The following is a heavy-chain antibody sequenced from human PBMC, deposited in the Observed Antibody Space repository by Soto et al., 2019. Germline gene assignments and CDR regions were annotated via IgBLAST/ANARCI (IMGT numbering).Heavy chain of an antibody. D-gene: IGHD3-3*01. Sequence: QAQLVESGGGVVQPGRSLRLSCAASGFTFSSSAMHWVRQAPGKGLDWVAVISYDGNTKSYEDSVRGRFSISRDNSNASLYLQMNSLRPEDTRRYFCATDNFFRGGWTADMDVWGQGTTVTVSS. CDR2: ISYDGNTK. J-gene: IGHJ6*02. V-gene: IGHV3-30-3*01. CDR1: GFTFSSSA. CDR3: ATDNFFRGGWTADMDV.